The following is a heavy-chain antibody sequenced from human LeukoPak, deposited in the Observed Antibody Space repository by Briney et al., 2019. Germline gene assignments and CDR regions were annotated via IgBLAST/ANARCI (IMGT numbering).Heavy chain of an antibody. J-gene: IGHJ4*02. CDR1: GGSISSSSYY. CDR2: IYYSGST. CDR3: ARAGQAIQLWPFDY. D-gene: IGHD5-18*01. Sequence: SETLSLTCTVSGGSISSSSYYWGWIRQPPGKGLEWIGSIYYSGSTYYNPSHKSRVTISVDTSKNQFSLKLSSVTAADTAVYYCARAGQAIQLWPFDYWGQGTLVTVSS. V-gene: IGHV4-39*07.